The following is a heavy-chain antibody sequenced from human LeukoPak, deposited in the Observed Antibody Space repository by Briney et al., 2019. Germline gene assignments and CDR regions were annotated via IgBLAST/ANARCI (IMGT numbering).Heavy chain of an antibody. CDR1: GGSISSYY. V-gene: IGHV4-4*07. CDR3: ARTSIVGATKQFDY. CDR2: IYTSGST. D-gene: IGHD1-26*01. J-gene: IGHJ4*02. Sequence: TSETLSLTCTVSGGSISSYYWSWIRQPAGKGLEWIGRIYTSGSTNYNPSLKSRVTMSVDTSKNQFSLKLSSVTAADTAVYYCARTSIVGATKQFDYWGQGTLVTVSS.